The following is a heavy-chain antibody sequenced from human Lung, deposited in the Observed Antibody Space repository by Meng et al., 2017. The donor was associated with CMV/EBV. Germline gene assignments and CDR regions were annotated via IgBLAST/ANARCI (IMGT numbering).Heavy chain of an antibody. CDR3: ARGAYGTSIFGMVTYNEY. V-gene: IGHV3-21*01. J-gene: IGHJ4*02. CDR2: ISSSGDHI. D-gene: IGHD3-3*01. Sequence: GGSLRLSCAASGFTFSGYSMNWVRQAPGKGLEWVTSISSSGDHIYYADSVRGRFTISRDNAKNSLSLQMNSLRAEDTAVYFCARGAYGTSIFGMVTYNEYWGQGTXVTVYS. CDR1: GFTFSGYS.